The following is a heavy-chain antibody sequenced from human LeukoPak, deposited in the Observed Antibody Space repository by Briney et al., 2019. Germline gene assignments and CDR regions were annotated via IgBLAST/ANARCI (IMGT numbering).Heavy chain of an antibody. D-gene: IGHD6-13*01. CDR1: GGTFSSYT. Sequence: SVKVSCKASGGTFSSYTISWVRQAPGQGLEWMGGIIPIFGTPHYAQTFQGRVTITADESTSTAYMELSSLRSEDTAVYYCARDEQDSSSWYARWFDPRGQGTLVTVSS. CDR2: IIPIFGTP. V-gene: IGHV1-69*13. J-gene: IGHJ5*02. CDR3: ARDEQDSSSWYARWFDP.